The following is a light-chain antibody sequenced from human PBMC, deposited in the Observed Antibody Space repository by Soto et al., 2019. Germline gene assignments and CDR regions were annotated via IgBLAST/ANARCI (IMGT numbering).Light chain of an antibody. CDR3: QHYNSYSEA. CDR2: GAS. V-gene: IGKV3-15*01. J-gene: IGKJ1*01. Sequence: IVMTQSQATLSVSPGERVTLSCKASRSVRSNLAWYQQKPGQAPRLLISGASTRATGITDRFSGSGSGTEFTLTINSLQPDDFATYYCQHYNSYSEAFGQGTMVDI. CDR1: RSVRSN.